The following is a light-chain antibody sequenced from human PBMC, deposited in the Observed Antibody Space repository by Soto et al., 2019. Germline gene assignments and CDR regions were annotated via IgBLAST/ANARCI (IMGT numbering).Light chain of an antibody. J-gene: IGKJ2*03. Sequence: DIQMTQSPSSLSASVGDRVTITCRASQSISNHLNWYQQKPGKAPKLLINDASSLQSGVPSRFSGSGSGTDCTLTITSLQPEDFATYHCQQRYITLYSFGQGTSLEIK. CDR3: QQRYITLYS. CDR1: QSISNH. V-gene: IGKV1-39*01. CDR2: DAS.